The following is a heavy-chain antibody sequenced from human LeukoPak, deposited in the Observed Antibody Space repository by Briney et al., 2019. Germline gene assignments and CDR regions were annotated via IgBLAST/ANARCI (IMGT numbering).Heavy chain of an antibody. CDR2: FDPEDGET. CDR3: ATESAGYDSSGYLIIFDY. D-gene: IGHD3-22*01. Sequence: ASVKVSCKVSGYTLTELSMHWVRQAPGKGLEWMGGFDPEDGETIYAQKFQGRVTMTEDTSTDTAYMELSSLRYEDTAVYYCATESAGYDSSGYLIIFDYWGQGTLVTVSS. V-gene: IGHV1-24*01. CDR1: GYTLTELS. J-gene: IGHJ4*02.